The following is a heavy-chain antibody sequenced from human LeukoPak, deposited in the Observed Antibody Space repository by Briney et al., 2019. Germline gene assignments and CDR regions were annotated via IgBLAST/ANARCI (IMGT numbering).Heavy chain of an antibody. CDR2: INEDGDVT. D-gene: IGHD2-21*02. CDR3: AGERHTAASYNWYDP. Sequence: GGSLRLSCAASGFIFNTYWMSWVRQAPGKGLEWVANINEDGDVTYYVGSVKGRFTISRDNARNSLYLQMNSLRVEDTAVYYCAGERHTAASYNWYDPWGQGTLVAVSS. CDR1: GFIFNTYW. V-gene: IGHV3-7*01. J-gene: IGHJ5*02.